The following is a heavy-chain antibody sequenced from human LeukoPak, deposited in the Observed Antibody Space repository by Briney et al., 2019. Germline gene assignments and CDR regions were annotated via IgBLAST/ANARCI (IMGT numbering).Heavy chain of an antibody. Sequence: GGSLRLSCAASGFTFSNYEMKWVRQAPGKGLEWVSSITSDGRTIYYADSVKGRFTISRDNAKNSLYLQMHSLRAEDTAVYSCARNYYYYMDVWGKGTTVIVSS. J-gene: IGHJ6*03. CDR3: ARNYYYYMDV. V-gene: IGHV3-48*03. CDR2: ITSDGRTI. CDR1: GFTFSNYE.